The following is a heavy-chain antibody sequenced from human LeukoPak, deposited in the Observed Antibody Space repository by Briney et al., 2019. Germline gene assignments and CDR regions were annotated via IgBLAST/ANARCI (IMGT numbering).Heavy chain of an antibody. Sequence: SVKVSCKASGGTFSSYAISWVRQAPGQGLEWMGRIIPILGIANYAQKFQGRVTITADKSTSTAYMELSSLRSEDTAVYYCARDGASSSWNDYWGQGTLDTVSS. CDR1: GGTFSSYA. D-gene: IGHD6-13*01. J-gene: IGHJ4*02. CDR2: IIPILGIA. CDR3: ARDGASSSWNDY. V-gene: IGHV1-69*04.